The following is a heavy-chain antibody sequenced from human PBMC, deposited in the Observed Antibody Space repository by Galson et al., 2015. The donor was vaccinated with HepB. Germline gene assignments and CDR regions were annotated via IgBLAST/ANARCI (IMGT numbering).Heavy chain of an antibody. J-gene: IGHJ4*02. Sequence: SVKVSCKASGYTFTSYAMNWVRQAPGQGLEWMGWINTNTGNPTYAQGFTGRFVFSLDTSVSTAYLQISSLKAEDTTVYYCARDHGILGIPGDYFDYWGQGTLVTVSS. CDR3: ARDHGILGIPGDYFDY. D-gene: IGHD7-27*01. CDR2: INTNTGNP. CDR1: GYTFTSYA. V-gene: IGHV7-4-1*02.